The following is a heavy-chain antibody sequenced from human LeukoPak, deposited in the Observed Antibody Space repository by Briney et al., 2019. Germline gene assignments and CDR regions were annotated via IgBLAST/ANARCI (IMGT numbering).Heavy chain of an antibody. CDR2: FHDSEST. CDR3: ARGDPSGRPGIAFDY. CDR1: GGSISINY. J-gene: IGHJ4*02. V-gene: IGHV4-59*01. Sequence: SETLSLTCTVAGGSISINYWSRIRQPPGKGLEWIGYFHDSESTNYNPSLKSRVTISVDTSKNQFSLKLSSVTAADTAVYYCARGDPSGRPGIAFDYWGQGTLVTVSS. D-gene: IGHD1-26*01.